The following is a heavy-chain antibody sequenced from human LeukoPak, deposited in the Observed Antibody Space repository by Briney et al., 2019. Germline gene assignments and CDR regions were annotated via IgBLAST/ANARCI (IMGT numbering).Heavy chain of an antibody. J-gene: IGHJ4*02. CDR1: GFTFSSYA. V-gene: IGHV3-23*01. CDR3: AKGQRGSGTIHFES. D-gene: IGHD1/OR15-1a*01. Sequence: GVSLRLSCAASGFTFSSYAMSWVRLATGKRLEWVSGVSGGGGGTYHADSVKGRFTISRDNSKNTLYLQMNSLRAEDTAVYHCAKGQRGSGTIHFESWGQGTLVTVSS. CDR2: VSGGGGGT.